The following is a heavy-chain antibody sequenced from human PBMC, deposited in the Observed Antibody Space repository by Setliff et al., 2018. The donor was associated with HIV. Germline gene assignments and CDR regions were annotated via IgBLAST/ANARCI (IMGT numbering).Heavy chain of an antibody. D-gene: IGHD6-13*01. CDR1: GGSISSHY. Sequence: SETLSLTCTVSGGSISSHYWSWIRQPPGKGLEWIGSIYYSGISDFNPSLKRRATISLDRPKMQFSLKLSSVTAADTAIYYCARDPGRTAAGTEYFDYWGQGVLVTVSS. CDR2: IYYSGIS. CDR3: ARDPGRTAAGTEYFDY. J-gene: IGHJ4*02. V-gene: IGHV4-59*11.